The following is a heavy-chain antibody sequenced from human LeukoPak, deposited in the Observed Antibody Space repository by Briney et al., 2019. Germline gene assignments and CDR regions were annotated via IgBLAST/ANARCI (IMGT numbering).Heavy chain of an antibody. J-gene: IGHJ3*02. CDR1: GYTFTGYY. CDR3: AGVPLPPPLGDYSAIDAFDM. V-gene: IGHV1-2*02. Sequence: ASVKVSCKASGYTFTGYYMHWVRQAPGQGLEWMGWINPNNGGTKYTQKFQGRVTMTRDTSISTAYTELRRLRSEDTAVYYCAGVPLPPPLGDYSAIDAFDMWGQGTMVTVSS. D-gene: IGHD4-17*01. CDR2: INPNNGGT.